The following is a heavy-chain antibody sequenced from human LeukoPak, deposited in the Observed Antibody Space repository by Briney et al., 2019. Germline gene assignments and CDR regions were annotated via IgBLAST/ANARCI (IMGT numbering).Heavy chain of an antibody. V-gene: IGHV3-23*01. CDR2: INGSGVIT. J-gene: IGHJ4*02. CDR1: EFTFSKYA. CDR3: AKDSSQGGDYFDS. Sequence: GGSLRLSCAASEFTFSKYAMNWVRQAPGKGLEWVSGINGSGVITFYADSVKGRFHISRENFKNTLYLQMKRRGAGETAIYYCAKDSSQGGDYFDSWGQGTLVTVSS. D-gene: IGHD3-16*01.